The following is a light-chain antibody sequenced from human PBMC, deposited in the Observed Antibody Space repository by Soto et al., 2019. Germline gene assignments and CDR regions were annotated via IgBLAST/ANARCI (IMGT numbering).Light chain of an antibody. Sequence: EIVLTQSPGTLSVSPGEGATLSCRASQSVSSYLAWYQQKPGQAPRLLMYEASNRATGIPARFSGGGSGTDFTLTISSLEPEDFAVYYCQQRSDWPWTFGQGTKVDIK. CDR1: QSVSSY. J-gene: IGKJ1*01. V-gene: IGKV3-11*01. CDR2: EAS. CDR3: QQRSDWPWT.